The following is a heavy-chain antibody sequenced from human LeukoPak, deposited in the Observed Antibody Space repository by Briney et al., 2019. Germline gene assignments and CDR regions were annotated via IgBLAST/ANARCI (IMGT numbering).Heavy chain of an antibody. D-gene: IGHD6-13*01. CDR1: GFTFSSYG. J-gene: IGHJ4*02. V-gene: IGHV3-33*01. CDR2: IWYDGSNK. Sequence: GGSLRLSCAASGFTFSSYGMHWVRQAPGKGLEWVAVIWYDGSNKYYADSVKGRFTISRDNSKNTLYLQMNSLRAEDTAVYYCAREPKQQLVIDYWGQGTLVTVSS. CDR3: AREPKQQLVIDY.